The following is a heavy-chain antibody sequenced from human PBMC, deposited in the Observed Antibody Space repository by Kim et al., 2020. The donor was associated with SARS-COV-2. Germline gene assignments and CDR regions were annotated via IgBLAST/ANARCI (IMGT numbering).Heavy chain of an antibody. CDR2: INAGNGNT. CDR3: ATRTGSSWYGADVGYYGMDV. J-gene: IGHJ6*02. CDR1: GYTFTSYA. D-gene: IGHD6-13*01. Sequence: ASVKVSCKASGYTFTSYAMHWVRQAPGQRLEWMGWINAGNGNTKYSQKFQGRVTITRDTSASTAYMELSSLRSEDTAVYYCATRTGSSWYGADVGYYGMDVWGQGTTVTVSS. V-gene: IGHV1-3*01.